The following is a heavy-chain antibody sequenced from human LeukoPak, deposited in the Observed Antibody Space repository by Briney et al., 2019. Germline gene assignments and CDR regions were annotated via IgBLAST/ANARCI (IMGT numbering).Heavy chain of an antibody. J-gene: IGHJ6*02. V-gene: IGHV3-23*01. Sequence: GGSLRLSCAASGFTFSSYAMSWVRQAPGKGLEWVSAISGSGGSTYYADSVEGRFTISRDNSKNTLYLQMNSLRAEDTAVYYCAKDPPPRDYYYGMDVWGQGTTVTVSS. CDR1: GFTFSSYA. CDR2: ISGSGGST. CDR3: AKDPPPRDYYYGMDV.